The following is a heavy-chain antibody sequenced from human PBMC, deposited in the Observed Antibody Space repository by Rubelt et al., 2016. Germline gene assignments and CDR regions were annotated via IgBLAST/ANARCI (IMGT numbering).Heavy chain of an antibody. J-gene: IGHJ4*02. V-gene: IGHV4-59*01. Sequence: QVQLQESGPGLVKPSETLSLTCTVSGGSISSYYWSWIRQPPGKGLEWIGYIYYSGSTNYNPSLKSRVTISVDTSKNQFCLKRSAVTAADTAVYYCARGKAVTGYYVDYWGQGTLVTVSS. CDR1: GGSISSYY. CDR2: IYYSGST. CDR3: ARGKAVTGYYVDY. D-gene: IGHD2-21*02.